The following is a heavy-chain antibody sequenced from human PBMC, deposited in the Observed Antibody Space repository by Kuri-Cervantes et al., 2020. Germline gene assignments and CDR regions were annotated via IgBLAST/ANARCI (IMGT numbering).Heavy chain of an antibody. J-gene: IGHJ4*02. CDR2: IGTAGDT. CDR3: ARGRLIAAAGTFDY. CDR1: GFTFSSYD. V-gene: IGHV3-13*01. Sequence: GESLKISCAASGFTFSSYDMHWVRQATGKGLEWVSAIGTAGDTYYPGSVKGRFTISRDNAKNSLYLQMNSLRAEDTAVYYCARGRLIAAAGTFDYWGQGTLVTVS. D-gene: IGHD6-13*01.